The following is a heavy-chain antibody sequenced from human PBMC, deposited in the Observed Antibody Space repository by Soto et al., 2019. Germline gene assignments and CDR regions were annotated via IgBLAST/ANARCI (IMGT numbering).Heavy chain of an antibody. CDR1: GGSMSSSNW. Sequence: QVQLQESGPGLVKPSGTLSLTCTVSGGSMSSSNWWNWVRQPPGKGLEWIGEAHHSGRTNYNPSLXGXVXIXXDKSKTHFSLKLSSVTAADTAVYSCARSEATVLDYWGQGTLVTVSS. CDR3: ARSEATVLDY. D-gene: IGHD4-17*01. J-gene: IGHJ4*02. V-gene: IGHV4-4*02. CDR2: AHHSGRT.